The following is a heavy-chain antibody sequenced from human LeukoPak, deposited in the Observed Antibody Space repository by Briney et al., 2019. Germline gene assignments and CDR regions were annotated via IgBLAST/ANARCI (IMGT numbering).Heavy chain of an antibody. D-gene: IGHD3-22*01. CDR3: ARSYYYDSSGYYYGNWFDP. CDR2: MNPNSGNT. V-gene: IGHV1-8*03. CDR1: GYTFTSYD. J-gene: IGHJ5*02. Sequence: ASVKVSCKASGYTFTSYDINWVRQATGQGLEWMGWMNPNSGNTGYAQKFQGRVTITRNTSTSTAYMELSSLRSEDTAVYYCARSYYYDSSGYYYGNWFDPWGQGTLVTVSS.